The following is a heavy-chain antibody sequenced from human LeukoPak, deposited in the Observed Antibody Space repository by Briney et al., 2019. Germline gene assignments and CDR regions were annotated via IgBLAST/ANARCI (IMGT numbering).Heavy chain of an antibody. CDR2: ISYDGSNK. CDR1: GFTFSSYA. V-gene: IGHV3-30*04. CDR3: ARDGLDCGGDCYSGYYYYYMDV. J-gene: IGHJ6*03. D-gene: IGHD2-21*02. Sequence: PGGSLRLSCAASGFTFSSYAMHWVRQAPGKGLEGVAVISYDGSNKYYADSVKGRFTISRDNSKNTLYLQMNRLRAEDTAVYYCARDGLDCGGDCYSGYYYYYMDVWGKGTTVTVSS.